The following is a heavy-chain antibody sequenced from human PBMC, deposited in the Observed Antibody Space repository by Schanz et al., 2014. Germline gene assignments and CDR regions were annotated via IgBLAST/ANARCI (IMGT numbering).Heavy chain of an antibody. CDR3: ARDGDRFYHNYYMDV. D-gene: IGHD4-17*01. Sequence: QVQLVESGGGVVQFGRSLRLSCVASGFTFSSYGMHWVRQAPGKGLEWVAVIWYDENNKYYADSVKGRFTISRDRFQNTLYLRMSSLRAEDTAVYYCARDGDRFYHNYYMDVWGQGTTVTVSS. CDR1: GFTFSSYG. J-gene: IGHJ6*03. V-gene: IGHV3-33*01. CDR2: IWYDENNK.